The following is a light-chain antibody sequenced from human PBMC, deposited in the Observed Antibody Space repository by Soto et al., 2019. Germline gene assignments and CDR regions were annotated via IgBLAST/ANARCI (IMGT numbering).Light chain of an antibody. J-gene: IGKJ4*01. Sequence: EIVMTQSPVTLSLSPGDTATLSCRASQSITSNLAWYQQKPGQPPRLLLYGASTRATGIPARCSGSGCGAEVPVTISYLQCDDFVVYYCQHGSSWVTFGGGTQLELE. V-gene: IGKV3-15*01. CDR3: QHGSSWVT. CDR1: QSITSN. CDR2: GAS.